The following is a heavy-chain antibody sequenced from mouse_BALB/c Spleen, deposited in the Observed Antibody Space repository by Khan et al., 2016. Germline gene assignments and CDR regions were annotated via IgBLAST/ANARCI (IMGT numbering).Heavy chain of an antibody. CDR2: ISSGGTT. J-gene: IGHJ2*01. V-gene: IGHV5-6-5*01. CDR1: GFTFSSHA. Sequence: EVELVESGGGLVKPGGSLKLSCAASGFTFSSHAMSWVRQTPEKRLEWVASISSGGTTFYPDSLKGRFTISRDNARNILYLPMSSLRSEDTAMYYCVRGVIMVVDYFDYWGQGTTLTASS. D-gene: IGHD1-1*01. CDR3: VRGVIMVVDYFDY.